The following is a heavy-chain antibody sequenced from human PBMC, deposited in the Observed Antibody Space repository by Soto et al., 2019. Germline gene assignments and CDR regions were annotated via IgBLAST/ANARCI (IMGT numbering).Heavy chain of an antibody. V-gene: IGHV3-23*01. Sequence: PGGSLRLSCAASGFTFSSYAMSWFRQAPGKGLEWVSAISGSGGSTYYADSVKGRFTISRDNSKNTLYLQMNSLRAEDTAVYYCAKDFIAASSSLGFDYWGQGTLVNVSS. CDR3: AKDFIAASSSLGFDY. D-gene: IGHD6-6*01. CDR1: GFTFSSYA. J-gene: IGHJ4*02. CDR2: ISGSGGST.